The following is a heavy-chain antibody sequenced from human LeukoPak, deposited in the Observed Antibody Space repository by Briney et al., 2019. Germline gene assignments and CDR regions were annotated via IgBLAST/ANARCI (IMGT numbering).Heavy chain of an antibody. CDR1: GGTFSSYA. CDR2: IIPIFGTA. J-gene: IGHJ4*02. CDR3: ARAKADIVATLGGFDY. V-gene: IGHV1-69*13. Sequence: ASSVKVSCKASGGTFSSYAISWARQAPGQGLEWMGGIIPIFGTANYAQKFQGRVTITADESTSTAYMELSSLRSEDTAVYYCARAKADIVATLGGFDYWGQGTLVTVSS. D-gene: IGHD5-12*01.